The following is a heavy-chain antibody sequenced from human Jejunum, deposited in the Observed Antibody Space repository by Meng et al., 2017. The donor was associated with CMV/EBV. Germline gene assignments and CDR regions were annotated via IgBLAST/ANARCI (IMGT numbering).Heavy chain of an antibody. D-gene: IGHD3-3*01. Sequence: TTTGVGVGWLRPPPGMALEWLALIYWNDGKRYRPGLKSRLTITKVTSKNQVVLTMTNMDPVDTATYYCAHMYDFWSVNYFYYGMDVWGQGTTVTVSS. CDR1: TTTGVG. CDR2: IYWNDGK. J-gene: IGHJ6*02. V-gene: IGHV2-5*01. CDR3: AHMYDFWSVNYFYYGMDV.